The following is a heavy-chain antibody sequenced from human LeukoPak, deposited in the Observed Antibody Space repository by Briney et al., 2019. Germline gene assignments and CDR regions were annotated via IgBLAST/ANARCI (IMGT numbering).Heavy chain of an antibody. CDR2: IYTSGST. D-gene: IGHD2-2*01. CDR1: GGSISSCY. CDR3: ARVRLWGQYCSSTSCYQGNDDAFDI. V-gene: IGHV4-4*07. Sequence: SETLSLTCTVSGGSISSCYWSWIRQPAGKGLEWIGRIYTSGSTNYNPSLKSRVTMSADTSKNQFSLKLSSVTAADTAVYYCARVRLWGQYCSSTSCYQGNDDAFDIWGQGTMVTVSS. J-gene: IGHJ3*02.